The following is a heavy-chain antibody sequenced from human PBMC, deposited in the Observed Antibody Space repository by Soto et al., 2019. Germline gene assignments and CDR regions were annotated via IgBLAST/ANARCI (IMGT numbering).Heavy chain of an antibody. J-gene: IGHJ4*02. Sequence: GGSLRLSCAASEFTFISSAMSWVRQAPGKGPEWVALISYDGTNKFYADSVKGRFTISRDNSKSTLYLQVDSLRPEDAAVYYCARDPKTSGAQHWAFNYFDSWGQGTLVTVSS. CDR2: ISYDGTNK. CDR1: EFTFISSA. CDR3: ARDPKTSGAQHWAFNYFDS. D-gene: IGHD7-27*01. V-gene: IGHV3-30-3*01.